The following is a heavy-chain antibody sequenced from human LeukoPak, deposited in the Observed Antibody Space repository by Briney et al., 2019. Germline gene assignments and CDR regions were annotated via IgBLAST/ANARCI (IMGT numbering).Heavy chain of an antibody. CDR2: INHSGST. J-gene: IGHJ4*02. Sequence: SETLSLTCAVYGGSFSGYYWSWIRQPPGKGLEWIGEINHSGSTNYNPSIKSRVTISVDTSKNQFSLKLSSVTAADTAVYYCARGQYLTPFDYWGQGTLVTVSS. V-gene: IGHV4-34*01. CDR3: ARGQYLTPFDY. D-gene: IGHD4-11*01. CDR1: GGSFSGYY.